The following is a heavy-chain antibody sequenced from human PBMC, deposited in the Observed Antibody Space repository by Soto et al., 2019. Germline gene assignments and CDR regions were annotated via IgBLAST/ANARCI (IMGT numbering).Heavy chain of an antibody. Sequence: QITLKESGPTLVKPTQTLTLTCTFSGFSLNTSGVGVGWIRQPPGKALEWLALIYWDGDKRYSPSLKSRLTFTKDTSKNHVVLTMTNLDPVDTATFFCYNRRSNYYYRDAWCKGTTVTVSS. CDR3: YNRRSNYYYRDA. CDR1: GFSLNTSGVG. V-gene: IGHV2-5*02. J-gene: IGHJ6*03. D-gene: IGHD1-20*01. CDR2: IYWDGDK.